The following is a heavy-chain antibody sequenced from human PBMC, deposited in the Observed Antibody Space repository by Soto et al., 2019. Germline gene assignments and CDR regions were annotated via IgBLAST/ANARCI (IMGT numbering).Heavy chain of an antibody. CDR1: GFSLSNAGLG. CDR2: IFSNDEK. CDR3: ASAYSTSWYWFDP. Sequence: QVTVKESGPVLVKPTETLTLTCTVSGFSLSNAGLGVSWIRQPPGKALEWLAHIFSNDEKSYSTSLKSRLTISKDTSTSPVVLTMTNMDPVDTATYYCASAYSTSWYWFDPWGQGTLVTVSS. J-gene: IGHJ5*02. D-gene: IGHD6-13*01. V-gene: IGHV2-26*01.